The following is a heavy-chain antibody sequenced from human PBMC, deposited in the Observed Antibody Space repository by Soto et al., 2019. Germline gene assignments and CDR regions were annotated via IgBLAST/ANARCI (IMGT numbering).Heavy chain of an antibody. V-gene: IGHV3-66*04. D-gene: IGHD5-18*01. CDR3: ARHGDNYGGGYFDY. J-gene: IGHJ4*02. CDR1: GVTVSSNY. Sequence: EVQLVESGGGLVQPGGSLRLSCAASGVTVSSNYMSWVRQAPGKGLEWVSVIYSGGSTYYADSVKGRFTISRDNSKNTLYLQMNSLRAADTAVYYCARHGDNYGGGYFDYSGQRTLVTVSS. CDR2: IYSGGST.